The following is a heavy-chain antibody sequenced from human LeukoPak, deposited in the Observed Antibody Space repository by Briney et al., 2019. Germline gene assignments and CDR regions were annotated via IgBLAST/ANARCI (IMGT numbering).Heavy chain of an antibody. CDR2: ISSSGSTI. CDR1: GFTFSSYE. J-gene: IGHJ4*02. Sequence: GGSLRLSCAASGFTFSSYEMNWVRQAPGKGLEWVSYISSSGSTIYYADSVKGRFTISRDNAKNSLYLQMNSLRAEDTAVYYCARGDYYGSGSVDYWGQGTLVTVSS. V-gene: IGHV3-48*03. D-gene: IGHD3-10*01. CDR3: ARGDYYGSGSVDY.